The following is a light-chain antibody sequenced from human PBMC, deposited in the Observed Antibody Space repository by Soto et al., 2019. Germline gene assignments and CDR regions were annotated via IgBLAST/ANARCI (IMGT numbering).Light chain of an antibody. J-gene: IGKJ4*01. CDR3: QQPNSFPLT. Sequence: DIQMTQSPSTLSASVGDRVTIACRASQTISSWVAWYQQKPGKAPRLLIYKTSSLESGVPSRFSGSGSGTDFTLTISSLQPEDFAIYYCQQPNSFPLTFGGGTKVDI. CDR2: KTS. CDR1: QTISSW. V-gene: IGKV1-5*03.